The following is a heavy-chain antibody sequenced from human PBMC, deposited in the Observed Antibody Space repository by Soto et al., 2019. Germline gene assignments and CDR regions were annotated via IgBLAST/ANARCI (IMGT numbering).Heavy chain of an antibody. CDR3: ARASYCSSTSCYFYYFDY. J-gene: IGHJ4*02. CDR2: IYYSGST. CDR1: GGSISSYY. D-gene: IGHD2-2*01. Sequence: QVQLQESGPGLVKPSETLSLTCTVSGGSISSYYWSWIRQPPGKGLEWIGYIYYSGSTNYNPSLKSRVTISVDTSKNQFSLKLSSVTAADTAVYYCARASYCSSTSCYFYYFDYWGQGTLVTVSS. V-gene: IGHV4-59*01.